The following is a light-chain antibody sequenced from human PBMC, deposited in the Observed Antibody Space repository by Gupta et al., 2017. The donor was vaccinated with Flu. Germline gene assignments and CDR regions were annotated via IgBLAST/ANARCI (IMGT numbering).Light chain of an antibody. Sequence: ETVLTQPPDTLSLSPGERATLCCSASQHVRSYLASYQHRPRRAPRLLIYDASNRATGIPARFSGSESGTDFTLTIGSLQPEYFAIYYCQHRTYFGQGTRLEIK. J-gene: IGKJ5*01. CDR2: DAS. V-gene: IGKV3-11*01. CDR3: QHRTY. CDR1: QHVRSY.